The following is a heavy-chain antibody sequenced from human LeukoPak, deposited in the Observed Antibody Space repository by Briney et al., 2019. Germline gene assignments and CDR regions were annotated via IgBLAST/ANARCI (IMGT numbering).Heavy chain of an antibody. CDR2: IRYDGSNK. Sequence: GGSLRLSCAASGFTFSSYGMHWVRQAPGKGLEWVAFIRYDGSNKYYADSVKGRFTISRDNSKNTLYLQMNSLRAEDTAVYYCASGSGSANWFDPWGQGTLVTVSS. D-gene: IGHD3-10*01. CDR1: GFTFSSYG. CDR3: ASGSGSANWFDP. J-gene: IGHJ5*02. V-gene: IGHV3-30*02.